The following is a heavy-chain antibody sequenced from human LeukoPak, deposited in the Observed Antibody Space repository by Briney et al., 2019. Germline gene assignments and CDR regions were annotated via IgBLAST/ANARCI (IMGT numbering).Heavy chain of an antibody. D-gene: IGHD3-10*01. CDR2: ISGSGDNT. CDR1: GFTFSSYA. V-gene: IGHV3-23*01. J-gene: IGHJ4*02. Sequence: GGSLRLSCAASGFTFSSYAMSWVRQAPGKGLEWVSLISGSGDNTYYADSVKGRFTISRDNSKNTLYLQVNSLRAEDTAVYYCAKDGRGPVVRLVTDFDYWGQGTLVTVSS. CDR3: AKDGRGPVVRLVTDFDY.